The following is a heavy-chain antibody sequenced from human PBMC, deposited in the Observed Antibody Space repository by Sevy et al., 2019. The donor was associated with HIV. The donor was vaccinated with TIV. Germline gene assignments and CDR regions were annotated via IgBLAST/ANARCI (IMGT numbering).Heavy chain of an antibody. D-gene: IGHD4-17*01. V-gene: IGHV3-7*01. CDR3: ATVGSCGDHDLLGYYGMEV. CDR1: GFAFTSYW. CDR2: INRGGSEI. Sequence: GGSLRLSCAASGFAFTSYWMTWVRQAPGKGLEWVANINRGGSEIYYVDSVMGRVTISRDKAKNSLYLQMNSLRVEDTGVDRCATVGSCGDHDLLGYYGMEVWGQGTTVTVSS. J-gene: IGHJ6*02.